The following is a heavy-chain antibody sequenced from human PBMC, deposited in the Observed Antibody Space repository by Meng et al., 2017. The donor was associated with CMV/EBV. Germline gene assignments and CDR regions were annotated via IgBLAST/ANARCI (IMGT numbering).Heavy chain of an antibody. Sequence: TVSGGSSSSSSYYWGWIRQPPGKGLEWIGSIYYSGSTYYNPSLKSRVTISVDTSKNQFSLKLSSVTAADTAVYYCARGSGSGNWFDPWGQGTLVTVSS. CDR1: GGSSSSSSYY. CDR2: IYYSGST. D-gene: IGHD1-26*01. V-gene: IGHV4-39*07. CDR3: ARGSGSGNWFDP. J-gene: IGHJ5*02.